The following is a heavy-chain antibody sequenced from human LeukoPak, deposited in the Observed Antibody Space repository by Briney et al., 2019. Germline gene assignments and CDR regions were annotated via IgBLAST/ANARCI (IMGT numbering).Heavy chain of an antibody. CDR1: GYTFTSYG. CDR2: ISAYNGNT. J-gene: IGHJ4*02. V-gene: IGHV1-18*01. CDR3: ASTIYGDPLDY. D-gene: IGHD3-3*01. Sequence: ASVKVSCKASGYTFTSYGISWMRQAPGQGLEWMGWISAYNGNTNYAQKLQGRVTMTTDTSTSTAYMELRSLRSDDTAVYYCASTIYGDPLDYWGQGTLVTVSS.